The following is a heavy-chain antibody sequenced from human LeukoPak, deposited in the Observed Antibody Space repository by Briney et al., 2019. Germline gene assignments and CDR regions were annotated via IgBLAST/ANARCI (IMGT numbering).Heavy chain of an antibody. Sequence: SETLSLTCTVSGGSISSGGYSWSWIRQHPGKGLEWIGYIYHSGSTYYNPSLKSRVTISVDTSKNQFSLKLSSVTAADTAVYYCARAPMTTVTTPFDYWGQGTLVTVSS. CDR3: ARAPMTTVTTPFDY. CDR1: GGSISSGGYS. CDR2: IYHSGST. V-gene: IGHV4-31*03. J-gene: IGHJ4*02. D-gene: IGHD4-17*01.